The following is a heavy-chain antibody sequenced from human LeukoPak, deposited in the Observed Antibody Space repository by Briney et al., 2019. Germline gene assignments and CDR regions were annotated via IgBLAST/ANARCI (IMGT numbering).Heavy chain of an antibody. D-gene: IGHD1-20*01. J-gene: IGHJ5*02. V-gene: IGHV1-18*01. Sequence: GASVKVSCKASGYTFTSYGISWVRQAPGQGLEWMGWISAYNGNTNYAQKLQGRVTMTTDTSTSTAYMELRSLRSDDTAVYYCARVNNWNLFPPDNWFDPWGQGTLVTVSS. CDR1: GYTFTSYG. CDR3: ARVNNWNLFPPDNWFDP. CDR2: ISAYNGNT.